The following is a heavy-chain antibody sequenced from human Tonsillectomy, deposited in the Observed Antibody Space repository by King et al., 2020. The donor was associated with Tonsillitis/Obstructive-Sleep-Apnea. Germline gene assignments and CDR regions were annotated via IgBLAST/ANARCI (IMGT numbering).Heavy chain of an antibody. J-gene: IGHJ3*02. CDR1: GGSISRYY. CDR3: AREGAVMNAFDI. CDR2: SDYSGST. Sequence: QLQESGPGLVKPSETLSLTCTVSGGSISRYYWSWIRQPPGKGQEWIGYSDYSGSTKYNPSLKSRVTISVDTSKNQFYLRLNSVTAADSAVYYCAREGAVMNAFDIWGQGTMVTVSS. V-gene: IGHV4-59*01. D-gene: IGHD2-8*01.